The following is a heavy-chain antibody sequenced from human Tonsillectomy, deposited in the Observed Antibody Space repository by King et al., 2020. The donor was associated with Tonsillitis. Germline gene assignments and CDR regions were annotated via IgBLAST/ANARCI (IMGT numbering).Heavy chain of an antibody. CDR2: ISSSSSYI. D-gene: IGHD3-22*01. V-gene: IGHV3-21*01. Sequence: EVQLVESGGGLVKPGGSLRLSCAASGFTFSSYSMNWVRQAPGKGLEWVSSISSSSSYIYYADSVKGRFTISRDNAKNSLYLQMNSLRAEDTAVYYCARSLDDSSGYYPYYFVYWGQGTLVTVSS. CDR3: ARSLDDSSGYYPYYFVY. J-gene: IGHJ4*02. CDR1: GFTFSSYS.